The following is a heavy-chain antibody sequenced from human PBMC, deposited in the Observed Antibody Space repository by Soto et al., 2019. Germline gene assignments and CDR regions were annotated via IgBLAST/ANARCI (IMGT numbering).Heavy chain of an antibody. CDR2: ADYDASTT. CDR1: GFTFSSYW. J-gene: IGHJ4*02. D-gene: IGHD3-16*01. V-gene: IGHV3-74*01. Sequence: EVQLVESGGGLVQPGGSLRLSCAASGFTFSSYWMHWVRQAPGKGLVWVSRADYDASTTNYADSVKGRFTISRDNAKNMLYLQMNSLTAEDTAIYYCARVARGAWGVFENWGQGTLVTVSS. CDR3: ARVARGAWGVFEN.